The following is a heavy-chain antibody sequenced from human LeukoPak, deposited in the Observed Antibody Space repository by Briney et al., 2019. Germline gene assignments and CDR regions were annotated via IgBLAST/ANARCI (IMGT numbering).Heavy chain of an antibody. CDR2: VYSSGST. Sequence: SETLSLTCTISGGSISTYYWSWIRQPPGKGLEWIGYVYSSGSTDYNPSLKSRVTISLDTSQNQFSLNVTSITTADTAVYYCARLTYSTSWYCFDFWGQGTLVTVSS. V-gene: IGHV4-59*01. CDR3: ARLTYSTSWYCFDF. D-gene: IGHD6-13*01. J-gene: IGHJ4*02. CDR1: GGSISTYY.